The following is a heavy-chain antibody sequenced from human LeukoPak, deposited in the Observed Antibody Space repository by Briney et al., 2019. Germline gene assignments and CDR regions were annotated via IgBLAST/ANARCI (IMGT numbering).Heavy chain of an antibody. CDR2: INPNNGGT. V-gene: IGHV1-2*02. CDR3: ARAKDTTEVGADG. J-gene: IGHJ6*03. Sequence: ASLKVSCKASGYTFTGYYMHWVRHAPGQGLEWMGWINPNNGGTNYGQKFQGRVTMTRGTSITTASMELTRLRSDDTAVYYCARAKDTTEVGADGWGKGTTVTVS. D-gene: IGHD2/OR15-2a*01. CDR1: GYTFTGYY.